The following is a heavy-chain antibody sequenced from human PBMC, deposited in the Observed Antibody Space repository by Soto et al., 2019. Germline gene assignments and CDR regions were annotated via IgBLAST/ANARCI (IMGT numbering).Heavy chain of an antibody. CDR2: IIPILGIA. V-gene: IGHV1-69*02. J-gene: IGHJ6*03. CDR1: GGTFSSYT. CDR3: SRVDCSSTSCYPPKVGDYYYYMDV. D-gene: IGHD2-2*01. Sequence: QVQLVQSGAEVKKPGSSVKVSCKASGGTFSSYTISWVRQAPGQGLEWMGRIIPILGIANYAQKFQGRVTITADKSTSTAYMELSSLRSEDTAVYYCSRVDCSSTSCYPPKVGDYYYYMDVWGKGTTVTVSS.